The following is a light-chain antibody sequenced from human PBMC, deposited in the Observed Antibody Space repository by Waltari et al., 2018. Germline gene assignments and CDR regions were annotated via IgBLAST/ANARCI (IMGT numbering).Light chain of an antibody. CDR3: QQYTSFSLT. J-gene: IGKJ4*01. CDR1: QSISSW. CDR2: KAS. V-gene: IGKV1-5*03. Sequence: DIQMTQSPSSLSASIGDRVPFTCRAIQSISSWLAWYQQKPGKAPKLLISKASTLESGVPSRFSGSGSGTEFTLTSSSLQPDDFATYYCQQYTSFSLTFGGGTTVEIK.